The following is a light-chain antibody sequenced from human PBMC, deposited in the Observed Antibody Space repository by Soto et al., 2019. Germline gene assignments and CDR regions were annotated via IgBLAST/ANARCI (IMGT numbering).Light chain of an antibody. Sequence: EIVLTQSPGTLSLSPGERATLSCRASQSVTSTFLAWYQQKPGHAPRLLIYGASSRATGIPDRFSGSGSGTDFTLTISRLEPEDLAVYYGQQYGTLPPITFGQGTRLEIK. CDR3: QQYGTLPPIT. V-gene: IGKV3-20*01. J-gene: IGKJ5*01. CDR2: GAS. CDR1: QSVTSTF.